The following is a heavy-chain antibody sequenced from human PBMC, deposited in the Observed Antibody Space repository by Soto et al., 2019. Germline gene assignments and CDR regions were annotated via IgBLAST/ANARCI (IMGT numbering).Heavy chain of an antibody. V-gene: IGHV2-5*01. CDR2: IYWNDDK. Sequence: QITLKESGPTLVKPTQTLTLTCTVSGFSLSARGVGVGWIRQPPGKALEWLGIIYWNDDKRYSPSLETRLTINKDTSKKQVILTMTNMDPVDTATYFCAHSPWGAAPDYWGQGTLVTVSS. J-gene: IGHJ4*02. CDR1: GFSLSARGVG. CDR3: AHSPWGAAPDY. D-gene: IGHD3-16*01.